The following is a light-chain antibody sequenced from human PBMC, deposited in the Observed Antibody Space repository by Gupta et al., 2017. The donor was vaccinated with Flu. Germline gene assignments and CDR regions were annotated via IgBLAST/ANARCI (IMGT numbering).Light chain of an antibody. J-gene: IGKJ1*01. CDR1: QGISSY. Sequence: DIQLTQPPSFLSASVGDRVTFTCRASQGISSYLAWYQKKPWKAPKFLIYVASTLQSGLPSRFSGSGSGTEFNLTISSLQPEDFAIYYFQQLNSYPLTFGQGTKVEIK. CDR2: VAS. V-gene: IGKV1-9*01. CDR3: QQLNSYPLT.